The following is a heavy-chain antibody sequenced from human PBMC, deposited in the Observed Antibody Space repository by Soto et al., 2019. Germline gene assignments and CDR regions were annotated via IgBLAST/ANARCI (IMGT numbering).Heavy chain of an antibody. CDR2: ISAYNGNT. V-gene: IGHV1-18*01. D-gene: IGHD5-12*01. J-gene: IGHJ4*01. Sequence: ASVKGSCKASGYTFTSYGISWVRQAPGQGLEWMGWISAYNGNTNYAQKFQGRVTITADKSTGTAYMELNSLRSEDAAVYYCVRDSPIGSTFSGYDGIHYWGQ. CDR1: GYTFTSYG. CDR3: VRDSPIGSTFSGYDGIHY.